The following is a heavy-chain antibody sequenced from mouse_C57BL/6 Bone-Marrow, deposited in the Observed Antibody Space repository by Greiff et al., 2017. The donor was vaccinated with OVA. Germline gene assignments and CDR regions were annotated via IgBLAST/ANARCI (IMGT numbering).Heavy chain of an antibody. CDR2: ISYDGSN. V-gene: IGHV3-6*01. CDR1: GYSITSGYY. D-gene: IGHD2-4*01. CDR3: ARRGYDYGAWFAY. J-gene: IGHJ3*01. Sequence: EVQLVESGPGLVKPSQSLSLTCSVTGYSITSGYYWNLIRQFPGNKLEWMGYISYDGSNNYNPSLKNRISITRDTSKNQFFLKLKSVTTEDTATYYCARRGYDYGAWFAYWGQGTLVTVSA.